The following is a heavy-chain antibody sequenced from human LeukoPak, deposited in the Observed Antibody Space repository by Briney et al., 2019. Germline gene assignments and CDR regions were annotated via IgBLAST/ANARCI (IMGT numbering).Heavy chain of an antibody. CDR1: GFTFSTYA. D-gene: IGHD2-2*01. J-gene: IGHJ6*02. V-gene: IGHV3-23*01. Sequence: PGGSLRLSCAASGFTFSTYAMSWVRQAPGKGLEWVSAISGSGGSTYYADSVKGRFTISRDNSKNTLYLQMNSLRAEDTAVYYCATSVVVPAAKINYYYYYGMDVWGQGTTVTVSS. CDR3: ATSVVVPAAKINYYYYYGMDV. CDR2: ISGSGGST.